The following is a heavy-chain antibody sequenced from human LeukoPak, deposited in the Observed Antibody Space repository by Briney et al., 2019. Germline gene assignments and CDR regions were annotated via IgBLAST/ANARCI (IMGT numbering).Heavy chain of an antibody. CDR2: FDPEDGET. CDR3: ATPPPFFGVVPYYFDY. V-gene: IGHV1-24*01. D-gene: IGHD3-3*01. J-gene: IGHJ4*02. Sequence: ASVKVSCKVSGYTLTELSMHWVRQAPGKGLEWMGGFDPEDGETIYAQKFQGGVTMTEDTSTDTAYMELSSLRSEDTAVYYCATPPPFFGVVPYYFDYWGQGTLVTVSS. CDR1: GYTLTELS.